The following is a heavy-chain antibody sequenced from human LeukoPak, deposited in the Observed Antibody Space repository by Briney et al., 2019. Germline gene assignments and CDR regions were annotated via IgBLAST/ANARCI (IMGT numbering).Heavy chain of an antibody. CDR2: IKQDGSEK. J-gene: IGHJ4*02. CDR3: ARGDIVATIGEYYFDY. Sequence: GGSLRLSCAASGFTFSSYWMSWVRQAPGKGLEWVANIKQDGSEKYYVDSVKGRFTTSRDNAKNSLYLQMNSLRAEDTAVYYCARGDIVATIGEYYFDYWGQGTLVTVSS. CDR1: GFTFSSYW. V-gene: IGHV3-7*01. D-gene: IGHD5-12*01.